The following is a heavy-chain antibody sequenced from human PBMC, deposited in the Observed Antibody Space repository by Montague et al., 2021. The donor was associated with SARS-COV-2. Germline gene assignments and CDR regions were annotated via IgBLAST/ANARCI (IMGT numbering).Heavy chain of an antibody. Sequence: SLRPSCAASGFTFSRYWMTWVRQAPGKGLEWVANIKGDGSEKYYVDSVKGRFTISRDNAKNSLSLQMNSLRAEDTAVYYCARTGYFASGNYAWGQGTLVTVSS. CDR2: IKGDGSEK. CDR1: GFTFSRYW. J-gene: IGHJ5*02. CDR3: ARTGYFASGNYA. V-gene: IGHV3-7*01. D-gene: IGHD3-10*01.